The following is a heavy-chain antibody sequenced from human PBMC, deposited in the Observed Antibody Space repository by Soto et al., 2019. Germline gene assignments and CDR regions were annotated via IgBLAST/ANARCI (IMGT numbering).Heavy chain of an antibody. CDR2: ISATGETI. J-gene: IGHJ4*02. CDR3: ASQLQGSRRKYYFHF. D-gene: IGHD1-26*01. Sequence: QVQLVESGGALVKPGGSLRLSCAASGFNFSDFYISWIRQAPGKGLEWVSFISATGETIYYAESVKGRFTISRDNAQKSLVLQMNSLRDEYTAIYYCASQLQGSRRKYYFHFWGQGTLVTVSS. CDR1: GFNFSDFY. V-gene: IGHV3-11*01.